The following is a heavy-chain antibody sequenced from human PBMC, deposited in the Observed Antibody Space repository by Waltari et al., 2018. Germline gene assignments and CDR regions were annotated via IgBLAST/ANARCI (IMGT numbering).Heavy chain of an antibody. D-gene: IGHD2-2*02. V-gene: IGHV1-2*02. J-gene: IGHJ4*02. Sequence: QVQLVQSGAEVKKPVSSVKVSCKASGYPFTGYTMHWVRQAPGQGLEWMGWINPNSGGTNYAQKFQGRVTMTRDTSISTAYMELSRLRSDDTAVYYCARAQRYYCSSTSCYSSDFDYWGQGTLVTVSS. CDR1: GYPFTGYT. CDR2: INPNSGGT. CDR3: ARAQRYYCSSTSCYSSDFDY.